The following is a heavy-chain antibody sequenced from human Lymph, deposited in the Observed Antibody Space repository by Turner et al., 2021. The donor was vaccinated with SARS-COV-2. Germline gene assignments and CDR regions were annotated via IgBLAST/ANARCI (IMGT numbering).Heavy chain of an antibody. J-gene: IGHJ4*02. V-gene: IGHV3-33*01. CDR1: GFTFSTYG. CDR3: AREGEVGATGFDC. CDR2: IRYDGSNK. D-gene: IGHD1-26*01. Sequence: QVQLVESGGGVVQPGWSLRLSCAASGFTFSTYGMHWVRQAPGQGLEWVAVIRYDGSNKYYADSVKGRFTISRDNSKNTLYLQMNSLRAEDTAVYYCAREGEVGATGFDCWGQGTLVTVSS.